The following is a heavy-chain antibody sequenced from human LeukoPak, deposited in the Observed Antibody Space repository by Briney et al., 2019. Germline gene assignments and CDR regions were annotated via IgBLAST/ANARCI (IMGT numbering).Heavy chain of an antibody. CDR2: IIPIFGTA. CDR1: GGTFGSYA. V-gene: IGHV1-69*13. Sequence: ASVKVSCKASGGTFGSYAISWVRQAPGQGLEWMGGIIPIFGTANYAQKFQGRVTITADESTSTAYMELSSLRSEDTAVYYCARGKGVLRFLEWFPNWFDPWGQGTLVTVSS. J-gene: IGHJ5*02. CDR3: ARGKGVLRFLEWFPNWFDP. D-gene: IGHD3-3*01.